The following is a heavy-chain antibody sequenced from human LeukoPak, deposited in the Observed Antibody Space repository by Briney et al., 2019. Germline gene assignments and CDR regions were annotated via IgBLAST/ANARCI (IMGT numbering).Heavy chain of an antibody. CDR2: IHPSGST. CDR3: SRGRDQSPSGDS. CDR1: GGSFSCFN. J-gene: IGHJ4*02. Sequence: SETLSLTCTINGGSFSCFNWSWIRQPPGKGLEWIGEIHPSGSTNFNPSLKSRVSISVDTSKNQFSLILTSVTAADTGVYYCSRGRDQSPSGDSWGQGTVVTVSS. D-gene: IGHD2-2*01. V-gene: IGHV4-34*01.